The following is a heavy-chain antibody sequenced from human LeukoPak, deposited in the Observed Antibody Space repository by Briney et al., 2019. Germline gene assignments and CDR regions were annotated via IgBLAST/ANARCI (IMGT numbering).Heavy chain of an antibody. CDR1: GFTFSSYE. CDR2: ISSSGSTI. D-gene: IGHD5-12*01. V-gene: IGHV3-48*03. J-gene: IGHJ6*03. CDR3: ARVPIRGYYMGV. Sequence: GGSLRLSCAASGFTFSSYEMNWVRQAPGKGLEWVSYISSSGSTIYYADSVKGRFTISRDNAKNSLYLQMNSLRAEDTAVYYCARVPIRGYYMGVWGKGTTVTVSS.